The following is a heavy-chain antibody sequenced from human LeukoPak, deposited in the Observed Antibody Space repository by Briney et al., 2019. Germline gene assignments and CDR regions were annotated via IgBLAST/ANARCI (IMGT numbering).Heavy chain of an antibody. CDR1: GFTFSSYW. Sequence: GSLRLSCAASGFTFSSYWMSWVRQAPGKGLEWVANIKQDGNEKYYVDSVKGRFTISRDNAKNSLYLQMNSLRGEDTAVYYCARGGGGGYYYMDVWGKGTTVTVSS. CDR3: ARGGGGGYYYMDV. D-gene: IGHD2-15*01. CDR2: IKQDGNEK. J-gene: IGHJ6*03. V-gene: IGHV3-7*01.